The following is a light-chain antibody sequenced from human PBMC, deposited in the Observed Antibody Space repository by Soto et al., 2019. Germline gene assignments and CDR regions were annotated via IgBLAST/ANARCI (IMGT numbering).Light chain of an antibody. V-gene: IGLV1-47*01. Sequence: QSVLTQPPSASGTPGRRVTISCSGSSSNIGSNYVYWYQQLPGTAPKLLIYRNNQRPSGVPDRFSGSKSGTSASLAISGLRSEDEADYYCAAWDDSLSGHVVFGGGTKVTVL. CDR2: RNN. J-gene: IGLJ2*01. CDR3: AAWDDSLSGHVV. CDR1: SSNIGSNY.